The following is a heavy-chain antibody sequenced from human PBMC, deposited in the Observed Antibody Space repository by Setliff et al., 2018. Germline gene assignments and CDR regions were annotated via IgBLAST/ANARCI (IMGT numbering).Heavy chain of an antibody. CDR3: ARAIGYCSSTSCYILGPHYYFDY. CDR2: IYHAGST. D-gene: IGHD2-2*02. V-gene: IGHV4-30-2*01. CDR1: GGSISSSDAS. Sequence: SETLSLTCAVSGGSISSSDASWSWVRQPPGKGLEWIGYIYHAGSTYYNPSLKSRVTISVDTSKNQFSLKLSSVTAADTAVYYCARAIGYCSSTSCYILGPHYYFDYWGQGTLVTVSS. J-gene: IGHJ4*02.